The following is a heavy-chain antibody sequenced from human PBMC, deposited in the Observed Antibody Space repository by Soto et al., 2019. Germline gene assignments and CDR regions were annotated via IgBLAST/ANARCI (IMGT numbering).Heavy chain of an antibody. J-gene: IGHJ4*02. CDR3: VKGEYFYDSSGYLPFDY. V-gene: IGHV3-64D*06. D-gene: IGHD3-22*01. CDR1: GFTFSIYA. CDR2: ISTNGGST. Sequence: PGGSLRLSCSASGFTFSIYAMHWVRQAPGKGLEYVSSISTNGGSTDYADSVKGRFTISRDNSKNTVYLQMSSLRVEDTAVYYCVKGEYFYDSSGYLPFDYWGQGTLVTVSS.